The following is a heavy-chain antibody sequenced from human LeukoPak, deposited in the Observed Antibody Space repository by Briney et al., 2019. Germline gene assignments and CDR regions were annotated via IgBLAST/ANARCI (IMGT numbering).Heavy chain of an antibody. CDR2: IRGSGGST. D-gene: IGHD5-18*01. Sequence: GGSLRLSCEASGFTFSRYGMSWVRQAPGKGLEWVSAIRGSGGSTYYADSVKGRFTISRDNSKNTLYLQMNSLRAEDTAVYYCARDLERYSYGNWYFDLWGRGTLVTVSS. V-gene: IGHV3-23*01. J-gene: IGHJ2*01. CDR3: ARDLERYSYGNWYFDL. CDR1: GFTFSRYG.